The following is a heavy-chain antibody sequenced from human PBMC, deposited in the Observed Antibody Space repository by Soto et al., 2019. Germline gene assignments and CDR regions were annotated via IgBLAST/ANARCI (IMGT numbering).Heavy chain of an antibody. J-gene: IGHJ5*02. V-gene: IGHV1-46*01. CDR2: INPSGGST. D-gene: IGHD3-9*01. CDR1: GYTFTSYY. CDR3: ARARASVGVLRYFRNWFDP. Sequence: ASVKVSCKASGYTFTSYYMHWVRQAPGQGLEWMGIINPSGGSTSYAQKFQGRVTMTRDTSTSTVYMELSSLRSEDTAVYYCARARASVGVLRYFRNWFDPWGQGTLVTVSS.